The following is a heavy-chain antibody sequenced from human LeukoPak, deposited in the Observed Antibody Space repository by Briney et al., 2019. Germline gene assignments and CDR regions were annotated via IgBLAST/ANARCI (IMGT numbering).Heavy chain of an antibody. J-gene: IGHJ5*02. Sequence: SETLSLTCTVSGGSISSYYWSWIRQPPGKGLEWIGYIYYSGSTNYNPSLKSRVTISVDTSKNQFSLKLSSVTAADTAVYYCAREGQYGDYARFDPWGEGTLATVSS. CDR1: GGSISSYY. V-gene: IGHV4-59*01. D-gene: IGHD4-17*01. CDR2: IYYSGST. CDR3: AREGQYGDYARFDP.